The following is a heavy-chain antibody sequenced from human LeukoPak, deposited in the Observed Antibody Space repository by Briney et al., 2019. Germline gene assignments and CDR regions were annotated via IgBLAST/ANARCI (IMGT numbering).Heavy chain of an antibody. CDR1: GFTFTNYW. D-gene: IGHD6-13*01. Sequence: GGSLRLSCAASGFTFTNYWMHWVRQGPGKGLVWVSRISNDGSSRHYADSVKGRFTISRDNSKNIMYLQMNSLRAEETAVYYCSSASSHRIAAGGDYWGHGTLVTVSS. CDR3: SSASSHRIAAGGDY. CDR2: ISNDGSSR. V-gene: IGHV3-74*01. J-gene: IGHJ4*01.